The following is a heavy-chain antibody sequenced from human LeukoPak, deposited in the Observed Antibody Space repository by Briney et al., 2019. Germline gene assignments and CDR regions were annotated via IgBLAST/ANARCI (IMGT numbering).Heavy chain of an antibody. Sequence: GGSLRLSCAASGFTFSSYWMSWVRQAPGKGLEWVANIKQDGSEKYYVGSVKGRFTISRDNAKNSLYLQMNSLRAEDTAVYYCAREELGIGYYFDYWGQGTLVTVSS. D-gene: IGHD7-27*01. CDR2: IKQDGSEK. CDR1: GFTFSSYW. V-gene: IGHV3-7*01. CDR3: AREELGIGYYFDY. J-gene: IGHJ4*02.